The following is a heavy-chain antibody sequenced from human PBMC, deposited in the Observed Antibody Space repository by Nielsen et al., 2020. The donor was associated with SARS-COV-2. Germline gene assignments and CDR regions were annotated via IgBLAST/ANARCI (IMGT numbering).Heavy chain of an antibody. D-gene: IGHD3-22*01. Sequence: GESLKISCAASGFTFSSYAMSWVRQAPGKGLEWVSSISSSSSYIYYADSVKGRFTISRDNAKNSLYLQMNSLRAEDTAVYYCARDGLDDSSGYYYLDYWGQGTLVTVSS. V-gene: IGHV3-21*01. CDR2: ISSSSSYI. J-gene: IGHJ4*02. CDR3: ARDGLDDSSGYYYLDY. CDR1: GFTFSSYA.